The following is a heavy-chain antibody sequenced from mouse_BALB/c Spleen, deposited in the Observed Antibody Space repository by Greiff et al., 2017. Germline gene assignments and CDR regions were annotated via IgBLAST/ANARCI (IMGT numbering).Heavy chain of an antibody. J-gene: IGHJ4*01. V-gene: IGHV1S81*02. CDR3: ARRNDYYGSSSIYAMDY. Sequence: VKLQQSGAELVKPGASVKLSCKASGYTFTSYWMHWVKQRPGQGLEWIGEINPSNGRTNYNEKFKSKATLTVDKSSSTAYMQLSSLTSEDSAVYYCARRNDYYGSSSIYAMDYWGQGTSVTVSS. CDR2: INPSNGRT. CDR1: GYTFTSYW. D-gene: IGHD1-1*01.